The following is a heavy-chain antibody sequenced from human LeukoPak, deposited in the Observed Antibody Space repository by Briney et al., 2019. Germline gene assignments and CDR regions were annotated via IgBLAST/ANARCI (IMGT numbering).Heavy chain of an antibody. J-gene: IGHJ4*02. V-gene: IGHV4-4*07. CDR3: ARHARNYGGNYYFDY. CDR2: IYTSGST. D-gene: IGHD4-23*01. Sequence: PSETLSLTCTVSGGSISSYYWSWIRQPAGKGLEWIGRIYTSGSTNYNASLKSRVSMSVDTSKNQFSLKLSSVTAADTAVYYCARHARNYGGNYYFDYWGQGTLVTVSS. CDR1: GGSISSYY.